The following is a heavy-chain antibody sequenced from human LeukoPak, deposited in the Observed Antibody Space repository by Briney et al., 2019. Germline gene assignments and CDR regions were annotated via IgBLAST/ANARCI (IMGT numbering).Heavy chain of an antibody. CDR2: IYPGDSDT. Sequence: GESLKISCKGSGYSFTSYWIGWVRQLPGKGLEWMGIIYPGDSDTRYSPSFQGQVTISADKSISTAYLQWSNLKASDTAIYYCARRSSSPDFDYWGQGTLVTVSS. J-gene: IGHJ4*02. V-gene: IGHV5-51*01. CDR3: ARRSSSPDFDY. D-gene: IGHD6-6*01. CDR1: GYSFTSYW.